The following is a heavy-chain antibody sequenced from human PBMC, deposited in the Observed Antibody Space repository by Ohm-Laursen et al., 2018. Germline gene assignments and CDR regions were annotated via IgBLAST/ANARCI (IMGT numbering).Heavy chain of an antibody. CDR2: MSYDGNNQ. D-gene: IGHD5-24*01. Sequence: SLTLSCAATGFTFWRNAISWVRQAPGKGLGWVAVMSYDGNNQYYADSVIGRFTISRDNSKNRLYLQMNNLRAEDTALYYCAKDLEMATMKYYFDSWGQGTLVTVSS. V-gene: IGHV3-30*18. CDR1: GFTFWRNA. J-gene: IGHJ4*02. CDR3: AKDLEMATMKYYFDS.